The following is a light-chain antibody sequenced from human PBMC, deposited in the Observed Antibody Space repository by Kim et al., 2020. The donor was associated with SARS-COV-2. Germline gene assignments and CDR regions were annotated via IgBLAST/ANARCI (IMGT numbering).Light chain of an antibody. V-gene: IGLV3-21*04. CDR2: YDT. CDR1: NLGRKT. Sequence: SYELSQPPSVSVAPGMAASITCGGNNLGRKTVTWYQQKPGQAPVMVIHYDTDRPSGIPERFSGSNSENTATLTISRVEAGDEADYYCQVYDTGSDDSVFGGGTQLTVL. J-gene: IGLJ2*01. CDR3: QVYDTGSDDSV.